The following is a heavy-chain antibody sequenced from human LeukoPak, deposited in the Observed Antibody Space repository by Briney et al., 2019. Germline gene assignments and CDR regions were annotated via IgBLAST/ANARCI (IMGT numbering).Heavy chain of an antibody. CDR1: GFTFSKYW. CDR3: ARDYDILTGYYLFDY. J-gene: IGHJ4*02. V-gene: IGHV3-74*01. Sequence: PGGSLRLSCAVSGFTFSKYWMHGVRQAPRKGLVWVSRINSDGRSTSYADSVKGRFTISTDNAKNTLYLQMNSLRAEDTAVYYCARDYDILTGYYLFDYWGQGTLVTVSS. D-gene: IGHD3-9*01. CDR2: INSDGRST.